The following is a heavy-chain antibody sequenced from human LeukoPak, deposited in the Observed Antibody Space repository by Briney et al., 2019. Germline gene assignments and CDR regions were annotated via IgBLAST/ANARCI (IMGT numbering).Heavy chain of an antibody. Sequence: GGSLRLSCAASGFTFSSYWMSWVRQAPGKGLEWVANIKQDGSEKYYVNSVKGRFTISRDNAKNSLYLQMNSLRDEDTVVYYCARGCDYGDLYWGQGTLVTVSS. V-gene: IGHV3-7*01. CDR3: ARGCDYGDLY. CDR1: GFTFSSYW. J-gene: IGHJ4*02. D-gene: IGHD4-17*01. CDR2: IKQDGSEK.